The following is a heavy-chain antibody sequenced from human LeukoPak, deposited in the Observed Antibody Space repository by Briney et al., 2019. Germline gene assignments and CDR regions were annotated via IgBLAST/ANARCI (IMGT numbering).Heavy chain of an antibody. V-gene: IGHV4-59*12. D-gene: IGHD3-22*01. CDR3: ARDPIRITMIVVPRWAFDI. Sequence: SETLSLTCTVSGGSISTYYWSWIRQPPGKGLEWIAYIDYSASTNYNPSLKSRVTISVDTSKNQFSLKLSSVTAADTAVYYCARDPIRITMIVVPRWAFDIWGQGTMVTVSS. J-gene: IGHJ3*02. CDR2: IDYSAST. CDR1: GGSISTYY.